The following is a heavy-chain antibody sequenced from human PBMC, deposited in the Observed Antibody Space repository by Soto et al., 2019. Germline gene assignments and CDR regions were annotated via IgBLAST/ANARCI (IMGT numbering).Heavy chain of an antibody. V-gene: IGHV3-30-3*01. J-gene: IGHJ6*02. CDR2: LSYDISNK. Sequence: GGSLRLSCAASGFTFSSYDMHWVRQAPGKGLEWVAVLSYDISNKSYADSVRGRFTISRDNSKNTLYLQMNSLRAEDTAVYYCARAPPIVTTGTYYYYVMDVWGQGTTVTVS. CDR1: GFTFSSYD. CDR3: ARAPPIVTTGTYYYYVMDV. D-gene: IGHD2-21*01.